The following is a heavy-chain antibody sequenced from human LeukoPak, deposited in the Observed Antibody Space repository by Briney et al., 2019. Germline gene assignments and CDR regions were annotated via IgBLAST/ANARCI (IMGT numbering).Heavy chain of an antibody. V-gene: IGHV3-11*06. J-gene: IGHJ4*02. CDR2: ISGSGSHT. Sequence: GGSLRLSCAASGFTFSDYYMSWIRQAPGKGLEWVSYISGSGSHTTYADSVRGRFTISRDNAKNSLSLQVNSLRADDTAVYYCARVGSTVAAGTPDYWSQGTLVTVSS. CDR1: GFTFSDYY. D-gene: IGHD6-13*01. CDR3: ARVGSTVAAGTPDY.